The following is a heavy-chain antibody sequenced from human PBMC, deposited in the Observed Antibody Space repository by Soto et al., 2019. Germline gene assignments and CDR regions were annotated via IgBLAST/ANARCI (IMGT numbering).Heavy chain of an antibody. V-gene: IGHV4-34*01. D-gene: IGHD3-22*01. CDR3: ARVADYYDSSGYYYRY. CDR2: INHSGST. CDR1: GGSFSGYY. J-gene: IGHJ4*02. Sequence: QVQLQQWGAGLLKPSETLSLTCAVYGGSFSGYYWSWIHQPPGKGLEWIGEINHSGSTNYNPSLKSRVTISVDTSKNQFSLKLSSVTAADTAVYYCARVADYYDSSGYYYRYWGQGTLVTVSS.